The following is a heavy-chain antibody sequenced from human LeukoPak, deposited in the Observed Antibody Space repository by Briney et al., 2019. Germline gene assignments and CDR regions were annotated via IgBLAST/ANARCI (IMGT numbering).Heavy chain of an antibody. D-gene: IGHD2-2*02. CDR1: GFTFSSYW. Sequence: GGSLRLSCAASGFTFSSYWMSWVGQAPGKGLEGVANIKQDGSEKYYVDSVKGRFTISRDNAKNSLYLQMNSLRAEDTAVYYCARRAQYLFYYYYYYMDVWGKGTTVTVSS. V-gene: IGHV3-7*01. J-gene: IGHJ6*03. CDR2: IKQDGSEK. CDR3: ARRAQYLFYYYYYYMDV.